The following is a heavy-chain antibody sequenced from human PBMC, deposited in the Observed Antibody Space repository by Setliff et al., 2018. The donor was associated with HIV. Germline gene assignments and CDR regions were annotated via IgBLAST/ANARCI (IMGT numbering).Heavy chain of an antibody. J-gene: IGHJ2*01. CDR2: ISVYNGQT. Sequence: ASVKVSCKASGYSFTTYGISWVRQAPGQGLEWVGWISVYNGQTLYAQKVQDRITVTMDIPKDTAYMELMGLTPDDTAVYYCARGHHFYWYFDLWGPGTLVTVSS. V-gene: IGHV1-18*01. CDR1: GYSFTTYG. CDR3: ARGHHFYWYFDL.